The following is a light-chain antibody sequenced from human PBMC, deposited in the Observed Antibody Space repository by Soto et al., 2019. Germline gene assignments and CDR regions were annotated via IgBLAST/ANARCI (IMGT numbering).Light chain of an antibody. CDR2: AAS. Sequence: IVMPASPAGLSGSPGACATLSCRASQSLSFNLAWYQQKPGQAPRLLIYAASTRATGIPARFSGSGSGTEFTLTISSLQSEDFAVYYCQQYYMWPQTFGQGAKVDNK. V-gene: IGKV3-15*01. CDR1: QSLSFN. CDR3: QQYYMWPQT. J-gene: IGKJ1*01.